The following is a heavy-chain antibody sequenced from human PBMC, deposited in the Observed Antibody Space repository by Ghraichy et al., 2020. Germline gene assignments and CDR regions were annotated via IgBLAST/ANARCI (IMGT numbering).Heavy chain of an antibody. D-gene: IGHD3-10*02. V-gene: IGHV4-34*01. CDR2: INHSGST. J-gene: IGHJ6*02. CDR1: GGSFSGYY. Sequence: SETLSLTCAVYGGSFSGYYWCWIRQPPGQGLEWIGEINHSGSTNYNPSLKSRVTISVATSKNKFSLKLSSVTAAATAVYYCASVRGRPLYYYYGMDVWGQGTTVTVSS. CDR3: ASVRGRPLYYYYGMDV.